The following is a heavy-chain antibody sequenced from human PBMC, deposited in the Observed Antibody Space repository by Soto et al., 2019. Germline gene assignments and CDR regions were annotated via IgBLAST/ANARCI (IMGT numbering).Heavy chain of an antibody. CDR3: ARVAGYDSSGYYPRFDY. Sequence: QVQLVQSGAEVKKPGSSVKVSCKASVGTFSSYAISWVRQAPGQGLEWMGGIIPIFGTANYAQKFQGRVTITADKSTSKAYMELSSLRSDDTAVYYCARVAGYDSSGYYPRFDYWGQGTLVTVSS. J-gene: IGHJ4*02. D-gene: IGHD3-22*01. CDR1: VGTFSSYA. CDR2: IIPIFGTA. V-gene: IGHV1-69*06.